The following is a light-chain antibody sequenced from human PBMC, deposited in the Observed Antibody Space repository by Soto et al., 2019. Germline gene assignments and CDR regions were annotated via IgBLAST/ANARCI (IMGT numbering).Light chain of an antibody. CDR2: GAS. CDR1: QSVSSY. V-gene: IGKV3-11*01. Sequence: EIVLTQSPATLSLSPGARATLSCRASQSVSSYLAWYQQKPGQAPRLLIYGASSRATGIPDGFSGSGSGTDFTLTISSLQSEDSAVYFCQQYANWPKTFGQGTKVDI. CDR3: QQYANWPKT. J-gene: IGKJ1*01.